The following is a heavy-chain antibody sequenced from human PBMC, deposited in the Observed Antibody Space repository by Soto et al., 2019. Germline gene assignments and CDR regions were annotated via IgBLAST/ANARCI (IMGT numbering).Heavy chain of an antibody. CDR2: ISCCGGTA. J-gene: IGHJ4*02. CDR1: GFNFNKYA. Sequence: EVQLLDSGGGLVRPGESLRLSCAASGFNFNKYAMSWVRQAPGEGLEWVSGISCCGGTASYADSVKGRFTIARDDAKNTLYLHMNSLRVEDTAEYYCAKADGQQWLLPHLENWGRGTLVTVS. CDR3: AKADGQQWLLPHLEN. D-gene: IGHD6-19*01. V-gene: IGHV3-23*01.